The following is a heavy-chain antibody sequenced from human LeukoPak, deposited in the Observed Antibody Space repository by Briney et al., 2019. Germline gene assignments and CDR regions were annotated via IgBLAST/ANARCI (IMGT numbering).Heavy chain of an antibody. CDR2: ISYSGST. D-gene: IGHD3-16*01. J-gene: IGHJ5*02. V-gene: IGHV4-59*01. Sequence: SETLSLTCTVSGGSISSYYWSWIRQPPGKGLEWIGYISYSGSTNYNPSLKSRVTISVDTSKNQFSLNLTSVTAADTAIYYCARGGVLPRQFDPWGPGTLVTVSS. CDR1: GGSISSYY. CDR3: ARGGVLPRQFDP.